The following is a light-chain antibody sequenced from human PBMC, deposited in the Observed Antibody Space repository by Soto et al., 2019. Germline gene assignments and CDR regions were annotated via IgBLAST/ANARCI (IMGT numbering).Light chain of an antibody. CDR1: SSNIGSHV. CDR2: NNN. Sequence: QSVLTQPPSASGTPGQRVTISCSGSSSNIGSHVVYWYQQLPGTAPKLLIYNNNQRPSGVRDRFSGSKSGTSASLAISGPQSDDEADYYCAVWDDTLNGWVFGGGTKLTVL. V-gene: IGLV1-44*01. CDR3: AVWDDTLNGWV. J-gene: IGLJ3*02.